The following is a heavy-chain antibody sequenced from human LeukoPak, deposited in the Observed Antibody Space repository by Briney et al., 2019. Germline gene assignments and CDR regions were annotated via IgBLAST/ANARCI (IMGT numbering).Heavy chain of an antibody. V-gene: IGHV3-23*01. CDR1: GFAFSSYA. Sequence: GGSLRLSCAASGFAFSSYAMSWVRQAPGKGLEWVSAISGSGGSTYYADSVKGRFTISRDNSKNTLYLQMNSLRAEDTAVYYCAKDSQYSSGWYIDYWGQGTLVTVSS. CDR2: ISGSGGST. J-gene: IGHJ4*02. CDR3: AKDSQYSSGWYIDY. D-gene: IGHD6-19*01.